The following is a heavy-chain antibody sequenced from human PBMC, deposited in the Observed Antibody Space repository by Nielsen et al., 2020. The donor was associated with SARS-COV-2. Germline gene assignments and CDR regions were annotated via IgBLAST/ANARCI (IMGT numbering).Heavy chain of an antibody. CDR2: INHSGST. D-gene: IGHD6-19*01. J-gene: IGHJ3*02. CDR3: ARVVYSSGWKDAFDI. CDR1: GGSFSGYY. V-gene: IGHV4-34*01. Sequence: SETLSLTCAVYGGSFSGYYWSWIRQPPGKGLEWIGEINHSGSTNYNPSLKSRVTISVDTSKNQFSLKLSSVTAADTAVYYCARVVYSSGWKDAFDIWGQGTMGTVSS.